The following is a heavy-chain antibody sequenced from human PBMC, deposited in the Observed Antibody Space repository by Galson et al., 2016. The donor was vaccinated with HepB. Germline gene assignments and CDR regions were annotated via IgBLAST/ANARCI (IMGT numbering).Heavy chain of an antibody. J-gene: IGHJ4*02. CDR2: ISGGGGST. V-gene: IGHV3-23*01. CDR3: AKDLAYSSGCSDY. CDR1: GFTFSGYA. Sequence: SLRLSCAASGFTFSGYAMSWVRQAPGKGLEWVSGISGGGGSTYFADPVEGRFTISRDNSNNTLYLHMNSLRAEDTAVYYCAKDLAYSSGCSDYWGQGTLVTVSS. D-gene: IGHD6-25*01.